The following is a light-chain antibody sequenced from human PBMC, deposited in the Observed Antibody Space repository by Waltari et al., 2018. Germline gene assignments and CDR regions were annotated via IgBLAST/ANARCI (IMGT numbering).Light chain of an antibody. Sequence: DIQMTQSPSSLSASVGDRVTITCRASQSISSYLNWYQQKPGKAPKRLIYAASSLQSGVPARFSCSGSTTDFTLTISSLQPEDFTTYYCQQSYSTPFLGQEIKLEIK. J-gene: IGKJ2*01. V-gene: IGKV1-39*01. CDR3: QQSYSTPF. CDR2: AAS. CDR1: QSISSY.